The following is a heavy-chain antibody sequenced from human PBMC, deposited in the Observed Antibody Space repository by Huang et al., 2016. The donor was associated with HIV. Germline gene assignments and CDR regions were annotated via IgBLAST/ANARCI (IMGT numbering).Heavy chain of an antibody. Sequence: QVPLVQSGAAVKKPGSSVRVSCEASGGTFSSCAIDWVRHAHGQGLECMGGIIPICGTPNYAQKCQGRVTITADESTSTAYMELSSLRSDDTAVYYCARDRKYDNAWYWFDPWGQGTLVTVSS. CDR1: GGTFSSCA. CDR2: IIPICGTP. J-gene: IGHJ5*02. V-gene: IGHV1-69*01. D-gene: IGHD1-1*01. CDR3: ARDRKYDNAWYWFDP.